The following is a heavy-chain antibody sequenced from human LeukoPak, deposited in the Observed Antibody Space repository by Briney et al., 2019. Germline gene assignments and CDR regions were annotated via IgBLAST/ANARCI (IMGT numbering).Heavy chain of an antibody. J-gene: IGHJ4*02. CDR2: ISSTGSTI. D-gene: IGHD6-19*01. CDR1: GVTFSSYG. Sequence: PGRSLRLSCAASGVTFSSYGMHCVRQAPGMGLEWVSYISSTGSTIYYADSVKGRFTISRDSAKNSLYLQMNSLRAEDTAVYYCVRTNWYSSGPSLEYWGRGTLVTVSS. V-gene: IGHV3-48*04. CDR3: VRTNWYSSGPSLEY.